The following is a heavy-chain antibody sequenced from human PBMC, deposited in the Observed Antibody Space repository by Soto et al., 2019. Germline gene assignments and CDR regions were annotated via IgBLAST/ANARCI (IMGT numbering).Heavy chain of an antibody. J-gene: IGHJ4*02. V-gene: IGHV3-30*03. Sequence: GGSLRLSCAASGFNFGVFGMHWVRQAPGKGLEWLSVLSYEGSEEYYADSVRGRFTISRDNSKSTLFLQMDSLRVEDTGVYYCALTRRSSLLEVAGPGFEYWGQGTLVTVSS. CDR1: GFNFGVFG. CDR3: ALTRRSSLLEVAGPGFEY. CDR2: LSYEGSEE. D-gene: IGHD6-19*01.